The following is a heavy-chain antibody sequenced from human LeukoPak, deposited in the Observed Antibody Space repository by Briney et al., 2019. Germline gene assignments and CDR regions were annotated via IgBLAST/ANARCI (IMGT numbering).Heavy chain of an antibody. CDR2: ISYDGSNK. Sequence: GGSLRLSCAASGFTFSSYAMHWVRQAPGKGLEWVAVISYDGSNKYYADSVKGRFTISRDNSKNTLYLQMNSLRAEDTAVYYCARDLADTAANWFDPWGQGTLVTVSS. CDR3: ARDLADTAANWFDP. D-gene: IGHD5-18*01. J-gene: IGHJ5*02. V-gene: IGHV3-30*04. CDR1: GFTFSSYA.